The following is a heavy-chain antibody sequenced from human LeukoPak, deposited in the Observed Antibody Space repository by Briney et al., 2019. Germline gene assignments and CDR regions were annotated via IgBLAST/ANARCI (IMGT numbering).Heavy chain of an antibody. CDR1: GFTFSSYS. V-gene: IGHV3-21*01. Sequence: GGSLRLSCAASGFTFSSYSMNWVRQAPGKGLEWVSSISSSSSYIYYADSVKGRFTISRDNAKNSLYLQMNSLRAEDTAGYYCATGTIFGVVITLFDYWGQGTMVTVSS. J-gene: IGHJ4*02. CDR3: ATGTIFGVVITLFDY. D-gene: IGHD3-3*01. CDR2: ISSSSSYI.